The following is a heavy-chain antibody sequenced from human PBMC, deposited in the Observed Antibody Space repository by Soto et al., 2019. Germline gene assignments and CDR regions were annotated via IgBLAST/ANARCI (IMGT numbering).Heavy chain of an antibody. CDR3: ARVSRSYDSSGYDYFQH. J-gene: IGHJ1*01. CDR2: ISYDGSNK. D-gene: IGHD3-22*01. CDR1: GFTFSSYA. Sequence: QVQLVESGGGVVQPGRSLRLSCAASGFTFSSYAMHWVRQAPGKGLEWVAVISYDGSNKYYADSVKGRFTISRDNSKNTLYLQMNSLRAEDTAVYYCARVSRSYDSSGYDYFQHWGQGTLVTVSS. V-gene: IGHV3-30-3*01.